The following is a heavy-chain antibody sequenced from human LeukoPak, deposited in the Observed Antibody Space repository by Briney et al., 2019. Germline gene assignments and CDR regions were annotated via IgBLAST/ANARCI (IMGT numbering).Heavy chain of an antibody. J-gene: IGHJ4*02. V-gene: IGHV1-69*04. CDR2: IIPILGIA. D-gene: IGHD2-15*01. CDR3: ARETYCSGGSCYDY. CDR1: GGTFSSYA. Sequence: ASVKVSCKASGGTFSSYAISWVRQAPGQGLEWMGRIIPILGIANYAQKFQGRVTITADKSTSTAYMELGSLRSEDTAVYYCARETYCSGGSCYDYWGQGTLVTVSS.